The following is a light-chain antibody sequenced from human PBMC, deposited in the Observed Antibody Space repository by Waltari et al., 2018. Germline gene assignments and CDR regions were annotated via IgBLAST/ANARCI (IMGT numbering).Light chain of an antibody. V-gene: IGLV3-1*01. J-gene: IGLJ2*01. CDR3: QAWDSSVV. CDR2: QDS. Sequence: ACWYQQKPGHAPVLVIYQDSKLPSGIPERFSGSHSGNTATLTISGTQAMDEADYYCQAWDSSVVFGGGTKLTVL.